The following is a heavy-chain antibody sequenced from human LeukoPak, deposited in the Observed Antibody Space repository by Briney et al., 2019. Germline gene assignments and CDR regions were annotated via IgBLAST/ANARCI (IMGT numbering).Heavy chain of an antibody. V-gene: IGHV3-74*01. J-gene: IGHJ4*02. D-gene: IGHD1-26*01. CDR2: IYNGGSNT. CDR3: ARTGSDFDY. CDR1: GFTFSSYW. Sequence: GVSLRLSCAASGFTFSSYWMHWLRHAPGKGLVWVSRIYNGGSNTSYTLSVRGRFTISRDNAENSLYLQMDSLRAEDTAVYYCARTGSDFDYWGQGTLVTVSS.